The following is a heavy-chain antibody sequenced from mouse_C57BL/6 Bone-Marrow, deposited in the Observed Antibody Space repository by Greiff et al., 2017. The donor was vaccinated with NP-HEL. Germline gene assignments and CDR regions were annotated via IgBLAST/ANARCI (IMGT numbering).Heavy chain of an antibody. CDR1: GYAFSSSW. D-gene: IGHD1-1*01. CDR2: IYPGDGDT. J-gene: IGHJ2*01. Sequence: QVQLQQSGPELVKPGASVKISCKASGYAFSSSWMNWVKQRPGKGLEWIGRIYPGDGDTNYNGKFKGKATLTADKSSSTAYMQLSSLTSEDSAVYFCAINYYGSNPFDYWGQGTTLTDSS. V-gene: IGHV1-82*01. CDR3: AINYYGSNPFDY.